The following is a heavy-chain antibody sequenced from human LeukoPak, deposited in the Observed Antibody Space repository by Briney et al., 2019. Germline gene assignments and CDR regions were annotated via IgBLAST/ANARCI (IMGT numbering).Heavy chain of an antibody. Sequence: PGGSLRLSCTASGLTFSSSGMHWVRQAPGKGLDWVSLINHDGTNTFCADSVEGRFTISRDNSQNTLYLQMNSLRGEDTAVYYCTNFDYWGQGTLVTVSS. J-gene: IGHJ4*02. V-gene: IGHV3-30*02. CDR1: GLTFSSSG. CDR3: TNFDY. CDR2: INHDGTNT.